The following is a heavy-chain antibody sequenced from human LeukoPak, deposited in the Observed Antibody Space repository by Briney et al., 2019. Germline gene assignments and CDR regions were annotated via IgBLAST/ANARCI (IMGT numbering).Heavy chain of an antibody. CDR2: IKSKTDGGTT. V-gene: IGHV3-15*01. CDR1: GFTFSNAW. J-gene: IGHJ4*02. CDR3: TTVTAGYDYVCGSYRYIYLDY. D-gene: IGHD3-16*02. Sequence: PGGSLRLSCAASGFTFSNAWMSWVRRAPGKGLEWVGRIKSKTDGGTTDYAAPVEGRFTISRDDSKNTLYLQMNSLKTEVTAVYYCTTVTAGYDYVCGSYRYIYLDYWGQGSLVTVSS.